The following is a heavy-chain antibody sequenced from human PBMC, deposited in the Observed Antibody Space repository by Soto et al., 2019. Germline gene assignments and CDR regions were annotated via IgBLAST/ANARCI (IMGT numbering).Heavy chain of an antibody. CDR1: GFTFSSYG. V-gene: IGHV3-30*18. CDR2: ISYDGSNK. D-gene: IGHD1-26*01. J-gene: IGHJ2*01. CDR3: AKDQGSGSTPCYFDL. Sequence: QVQLVESGVGVVEPGRSLRLSGAASGFTFSSYGMHWVREAPGKGLEGVAVISYDGSNKYYADSVKGRFTISRDNSKNTLYLQMNSLRAEDTAVYYCAKDQGSGSTPCYFDLWGRGTLVTVSS.